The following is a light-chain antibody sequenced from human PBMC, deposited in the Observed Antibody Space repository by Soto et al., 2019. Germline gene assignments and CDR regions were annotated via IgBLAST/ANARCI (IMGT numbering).Light chain of an antibody. V-gene: IGKV3-15*01. CDR2: DGS. J-gene: IGKJ1*01. Sequence: EIVMTQSPDTLSVSPGERATLSCRASQSVSSKLAWYQQKPGQTPRLLIYDGSTRVTGIPARFSGSGSGTEFTLTISSLQSEDFAVYYCQQYNNWPPWTF. CDR3: QQYNNWPPWT. CDR1: QSVSSK.